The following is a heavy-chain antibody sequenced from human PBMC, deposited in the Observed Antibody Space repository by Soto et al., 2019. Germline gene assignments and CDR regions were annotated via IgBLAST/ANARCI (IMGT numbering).Heavy chain of an antibody. CDR2: ITDSGAAS. Sequence: GGSLRLSCTASGFTFNKYAMSWVRQAPGKGLKWVSAITDSGAASHYADSVKGRFTVSRDNSKNTLYLQMNSLRADDTAVYYCARDLSVVFDYWGQGTLVTVSS. J-gene: IGHJ4*02. D-gene: IGHD2-15*01. CDR1: GFTFNKYA. V-gene: IGHV3-23*01. CDR3: ARDLSVVFDY.